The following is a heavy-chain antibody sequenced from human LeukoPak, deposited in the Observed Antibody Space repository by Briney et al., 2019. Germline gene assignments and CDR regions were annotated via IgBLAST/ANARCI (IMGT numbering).Heavy chain of an antibody. J-gene: IGHJ4*02. CDR1: GGSLSGFY. CDR2: INQSGST. CDR3: ARRYDFWSGYPPPLDY. Sequence: SETLSLTCAVYGGSLSGFYWSWIRQSPGKGLEWIGEINQSGSTNYNPSLKSRVTISVDTSKKQFSLKLSSVTAADTAVYYCARRYDFWSGYPPPLDYWGQGTLVTVSS. V-gene: IGHV4-34*01. D-gene: IGHD3-3*01.